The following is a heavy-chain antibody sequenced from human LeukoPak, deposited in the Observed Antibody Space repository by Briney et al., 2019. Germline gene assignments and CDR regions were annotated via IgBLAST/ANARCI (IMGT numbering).Heavy chain of an antibody. V-gene: IGHV4-39*01. J-gene: IGHJ5*02. CDR1: GGSISSSSYY. CDR2: IYYSGST. Sequence: PSETLSLTCTVSGGSISSSSYYWGWIRQPPGKGLEWIGSIYYSGSTYYNPSLKSRVTISVDTSKNQFSLKLSSVTAADTAVYYCARRGTSLWFEEYNNWFDPWGQGTLVTVSS. CDR3: ARRGTSLWFEEYNNWFDP. D-gene: IGHD3-10*01.